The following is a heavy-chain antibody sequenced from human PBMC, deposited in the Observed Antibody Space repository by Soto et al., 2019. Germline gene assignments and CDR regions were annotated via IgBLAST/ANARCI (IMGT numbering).Heavy chain of an antibody. Sequence: SETLSLTCTVSGVSISSYYWSWIRQPPGKGLEWIGYIYYSGSTNYNPSLKSRVTISVDTSKNQFSLKLSSVTAADTAVYYCARRYGGTSDYWGQGTLVTVSS. V-gene: IGHV4-59*08. J-gene: IGHJ4*02. CDR2: IYYSGST. CDR3: ARRYGGTSDY. CDR1: GVSISSYY. D-gene: IGHD2-15*01.